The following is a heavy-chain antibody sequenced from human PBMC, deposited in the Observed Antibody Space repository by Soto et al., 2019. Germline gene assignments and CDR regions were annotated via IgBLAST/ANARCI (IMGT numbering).Heavy chain of an antibody. V-gene: IGHV4-31*03. CDR3: ARGGYCSRTSCPPTAP. Sequence: QVQLQESGPGLVKPSQTLSLTCTVSGGSIINGGYYWSWIRQHPGKGLEWIGYIHYSGSTNYNPSLKSRVTISVDTSKNQFSLKLSSVTAADTAVYYCARGGYCSRTSCPPTAPWGQGTLVTVSS. CDR1: GGSIINGGYY. CDR2: IHYSGST. D-gene: IGHD2-2*03. J-gene: IGHJ5*02.